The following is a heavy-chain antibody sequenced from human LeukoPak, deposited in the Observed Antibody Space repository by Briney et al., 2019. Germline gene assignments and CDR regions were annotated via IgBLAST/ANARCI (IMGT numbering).Heavy chain of an antibody. J-gene: IGHJ4*02. V-gene: IGHV3-33*01. CDR3: ARADCSSSSCPSKFDY. CDR1: GFIFTNYG. CDR2: IWYDGSRK. D-gene: IGHD2-2*01. Sequence: GRSLRLSCVASGFIFTNYGLHWVRQAPGKGLEWVAVIWYDGSRKYYADSVKGRFTISRDNSKNTLSLQMNSLRVEDTAVYYCARADCSSSSCPSKFDYWGQGTLVTVSS.